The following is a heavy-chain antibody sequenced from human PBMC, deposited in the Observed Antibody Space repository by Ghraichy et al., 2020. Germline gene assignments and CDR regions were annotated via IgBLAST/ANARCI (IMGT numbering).Heavy chain of an antibody. D-gene: IGHD6-19*01. V-gene: IGHV3-23*01. CDR1: GFTFSSYA. CDR3: AKAAIAVAALRGRNLFDP. Sequence: GGSLRLSCAASGFTFSSYAMSWVRQAPGKGLEWVSAISGSGGSTYYADSVKGRFTISRDNSKNTLYLQMNSLRAEDTAVYYCAKAAIAVAALRGRNLFDPWGQGTLVTVSS. J-gene: IGHJ5*02. CDR2: ISGSGGST.